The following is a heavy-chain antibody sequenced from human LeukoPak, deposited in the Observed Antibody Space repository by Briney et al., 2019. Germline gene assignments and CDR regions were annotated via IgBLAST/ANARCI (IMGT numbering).Heavy chain of an antibody. CDR2: IIPILGMA. CDR3: ARGRGSRTRSNGDYFDY. D-gene: IGHD2-15*01. J-gene: IGHJ4*02. CDR1: GGTFSRYS. Sequence: ASVKVSCETSGGTFSRYSMPCVRQAPGQGLEWMGRIIPILGMANYAEKFQGRVTISADRSTSTGYMELSSLRSEDTAVYYCARGRGSRTRSNGDYFDYWGQGTLVTVSS. V-gene: IGHV1-69*04.